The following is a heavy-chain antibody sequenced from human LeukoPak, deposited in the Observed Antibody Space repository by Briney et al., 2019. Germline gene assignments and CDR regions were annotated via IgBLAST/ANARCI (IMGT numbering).Heavy chain of an antibody. D-gene: IGHD3-22*01. CDR2: INPSGGST. Sequence: GASVKVSCKASGYTFTSYYMHWVRQAPEQGLEWMGIINPSGGSTSYAQKFQGRVTMTRDTSTSTAYMELSSLRSEDTAVYYCARSGLWHYDSKYWFDPWGQGTLVTVSS. CDR3: ARSGLWHYDSKYWFDP. CDR1: GYTFTSYY. V-gene: IGHV1-46*01. J-gene: IGHJ5*02.